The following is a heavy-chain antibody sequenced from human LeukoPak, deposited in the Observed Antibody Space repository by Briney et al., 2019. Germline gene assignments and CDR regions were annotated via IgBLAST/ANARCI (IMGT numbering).Heavy chain of an antibody. CDR2: ISSDGSNK. V-gene: IGHV3-30-3*02. CDR3: AKSQRIIVDYFDY. J-gene: IGHJ4*02. D-gene: IGHD2-15*01. CDR1: GFTFSSYA. Sequence: GGSLRLSCAASGFTFSSYAMPWVRQAPGKGLEWVAFISSDGSNKYYADSVKGRFTISRDNSKNTLYLQMNSLRDEDTAVYYCAKSQRIIVDYFDYWGQGTLVTVSS.